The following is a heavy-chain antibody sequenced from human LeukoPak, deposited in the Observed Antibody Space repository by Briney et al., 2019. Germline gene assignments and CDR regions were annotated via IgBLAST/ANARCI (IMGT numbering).Heavy chain of an antibody. Sequence: GGSLRLSCAASGFTFSNYWMHWVRQAPGKGLVWVSRINSDGSTTTYADSVKGRFTVSRDNAKNTLYLQMNSLRAEDTALYSCARDGGDGYSYYFDHWGRGTLATVSS. J-gene: IGHJ4*02. D-gene: IGHD5-24*01. CDR3: ARDGGDGYSYYFDH. CDR2: INSDGSTT. CDR1: GFTFSNYW. V-gene: IGHV3-74*01.